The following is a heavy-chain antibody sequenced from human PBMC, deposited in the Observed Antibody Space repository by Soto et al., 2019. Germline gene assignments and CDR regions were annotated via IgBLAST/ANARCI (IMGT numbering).Heavy chain of an antibody. D-gene: IGHD3-16*01. J-gene: IGHJ4*02. CDR3: ARDGSGHDFGDGPCYFDS. Sequence: QVQLQESGPGLVKPSETLSLTCTVSGGSISTSYWSWIRQPPGQGLEWLGYVYYIGSTKYNPSLKSQGPLSVDTSQNQFSLKLESVSAADTALDYCARDGSGHDFGDGPCYFDSWGQGTLVTVSS. CDR2: VYYIGST. CDR1: GGSISTSY. V-gene: IGHV4-59*01.